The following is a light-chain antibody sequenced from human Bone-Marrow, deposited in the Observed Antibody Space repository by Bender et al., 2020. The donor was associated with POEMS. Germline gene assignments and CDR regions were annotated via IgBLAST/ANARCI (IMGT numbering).Light chain of an antibody. CDR2: SNN. V-gene: IGLV1-40*01. CDR3: AVWDDSLNGWV. J-gene: IGLJ3*02. Sequence: QSVLTQPPSVSGAPGQRVTISCTGSSSNIGADYGVHWYQQLPGTAPKLLIFSNNNRPSGVPDRFSGSKSGTSASLAITGLQAEDEAHYYCAVWDDSLNGWVFGGGTKLTVL. CDR1: SSNIGADYG.